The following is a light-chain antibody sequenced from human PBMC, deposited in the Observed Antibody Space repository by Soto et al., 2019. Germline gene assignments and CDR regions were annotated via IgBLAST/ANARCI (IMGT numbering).Light chain of an antibody. CDR2: LNADGSH. J-gene: IGLJ3*02. Sequence: QLVLTQSPSASASLGASVKLTCTLSSGHSRYDIAWHQQQPEKGPRYLMKLNADGSHSKGDGIPDRFSGSSSGAERYLTISSLQSEDEADYYCQTWGTGIWVFGGGTKLTVL. V-gene: IGLV4-69*01. CDR1: SGHSRYD. CDR3: QTWGTGIWV.